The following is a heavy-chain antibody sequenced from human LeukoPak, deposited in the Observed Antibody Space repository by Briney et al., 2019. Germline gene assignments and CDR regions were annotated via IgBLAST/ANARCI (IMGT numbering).Heavy chain of an antibody. J-gene: IGHJ3*02. D-gene: IGHD5-24*01. CDR1: GFTVSSNY. Sequence: GGSLRLSCAASGFTVSSNYMSWVRQAPGKGLEGVSVIYSGGSTYYADSVKGRFTISRDNSKNTLYLQMNSLRAEDTAVYYCARDPRDGYNNDAFDIWGQGTMVTVSS. CDR2: IYSGGST. CDR3: ARDPRDGYNNDAFDI. V-gene: IGHV3-53*01.